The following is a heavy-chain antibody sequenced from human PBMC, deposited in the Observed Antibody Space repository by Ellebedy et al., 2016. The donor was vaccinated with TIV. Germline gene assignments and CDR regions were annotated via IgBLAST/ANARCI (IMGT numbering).Heavy chain of an antibody. J-gene: IGHJ3*02. Sequence: KVSCKGSGYSFTNYWISWVRQMPGKSLEWMGRIDPSDSYSKYSPSFQGHVTISADKSISTAYLQWASLKASDTAMYYCARRNSDAFDIWGQGTMVTVSS. CDR2: IDPSDSYS. V-gene: IGHV5-10-1*01. CDR1: GYSFTNYW. CDR3: ARRNSDAFDI. D-gene: IGHD4-11*01.